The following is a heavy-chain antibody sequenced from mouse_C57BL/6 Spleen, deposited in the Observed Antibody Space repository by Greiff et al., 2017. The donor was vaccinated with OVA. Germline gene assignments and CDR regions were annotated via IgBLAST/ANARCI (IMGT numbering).Heavy chain of an antibody. CDR3: ARRWDGGYYVDY. J-gene: IGHJ2*01. CDR2: ISSGGSYT. CDR1: GFTFSSYG. Sequence: EVKLVESGGDLVKPGGSLKLSCAASGFTFSSYGMSWVRQTPDKRLEWVATISSGGSYTYYPDSVKGRFTISRDNAKNTLYLQMSSLKSEDAAMYYCARRWDGGYYVDYWGQGTTLTVSS. V-gene: IGHV5-6*02. D-gene: IGHD4-1*01.